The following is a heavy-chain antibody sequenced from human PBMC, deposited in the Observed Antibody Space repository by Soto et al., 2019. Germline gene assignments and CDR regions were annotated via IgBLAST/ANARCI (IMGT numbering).Heavy chain of an antibody. CDR2: LYYSGST. Sequence: QVQLQESGPGLVKPSEALSLTCTVSGGCVNSDSYYWTWIRQPPGKRLEWIGSLYYSGSTNYNPSLKSRVTISVHTSKNQFSLKLSSVTAADTAVYFCASESREFSSSGGLDVWGQGTTVTVSS. D-gene: IGHD3-10*01. V-gene: IGHV4-61*01. J-gene: IGHJ6*02. CDR1: GGCVNSDSYY. CDR3: ASESREFSSSGGLDV.